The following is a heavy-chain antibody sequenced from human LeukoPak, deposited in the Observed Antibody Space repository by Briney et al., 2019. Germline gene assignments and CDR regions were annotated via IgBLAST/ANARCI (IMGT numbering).Heavy chain of an antibody. CDR1: GYTFTSYG. D-gene: IGHD6-19*01. CDR3: ARVGAVAGRAGY. CDR2: ISAYNGNT. J-gene: IGHJ4*02. Sequence: ASVKVSCKASGYTFTSYGISWVRQAPGQGLEWMGWISAYNGNTNYAQKLQGRVTMTTDTSTSTAYMELSSLRSEDTAVYYGARVGAVAGRAGYWGQGTLVTVSS. V-gene: IGHV1-18*01.